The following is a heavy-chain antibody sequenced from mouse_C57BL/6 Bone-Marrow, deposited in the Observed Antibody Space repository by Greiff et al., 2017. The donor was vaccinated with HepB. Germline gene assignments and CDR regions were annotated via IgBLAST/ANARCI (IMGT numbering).Heavy chain of an antibody. V-gene: IGHV1-50*01. Sequence: VQLQQPGAELVKPGASVKLSCKASGYTFTSYWMQWVKQRPGQGLEWIGEIDPSDSYTTYNQKFKGKATLTVDTSSSTADMQLSSLTSEDSAVYYCAREGSLDYWGQGTTLTVSS. J-gene: IGHJ2*01. CDR2: IDPSDSYT. CDR3: AREGSLDY. CDR1: GYTFTSYW.